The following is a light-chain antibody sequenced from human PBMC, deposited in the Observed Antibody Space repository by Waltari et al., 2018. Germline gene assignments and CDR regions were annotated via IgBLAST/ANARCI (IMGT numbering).Light chain of an antibody. CDR3: QQYDISPLT. Sequence: EIVLTQSPGTLSLSPGEGATLSCRTSQTIRTTYLAWYQQKPGQAPTLLIYGTFTRATVIPDRVTGSGSGTDFSLTSSSLEPEDFATYYCQQYDISPLTFGGGTKVEIK. CDR2: GTF. CDR1: QTIRTTY. V-gene: IGKV3-20*01. J-gene: IGKJ4*01.